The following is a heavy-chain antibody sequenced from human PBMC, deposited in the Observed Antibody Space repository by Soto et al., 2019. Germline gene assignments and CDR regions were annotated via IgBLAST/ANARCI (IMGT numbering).Heavy chain of an antibody. D-gene: IGHD3-16*01. CDR2: IYYTVST. Sequence: QVQLQESGPGLVKPSQTLSLTCTVSGGSISSGGYYWGLIRQHPGKGLEWIGYIYYTVSTYYNTSLKSQVTISVDTSKNQFSLELSSVTPADTAMYYCARESSYYGGGGYWGQGTLVPVSS. CDR3: ARESSYYGGGGY. CDR1: GGSISSGGYY. V-gene: IGHV4-31*01. J-gene: IGHJ4*02.